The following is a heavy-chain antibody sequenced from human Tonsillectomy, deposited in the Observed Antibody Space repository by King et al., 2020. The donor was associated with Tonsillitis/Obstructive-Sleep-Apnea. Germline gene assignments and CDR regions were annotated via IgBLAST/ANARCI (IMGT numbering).Heavy chain of an antibody. J-gene: IGHJ4*02. CDR3: ARGIAVAGTYFDS. V-gene: IGHV1-2*06. D-gene: IGHD6-19*01. CDR2: INPNSGGT. Sequence: VQLVESGAEVKKPGASVKVSCKASGYTFTGYYMHWVRQAPGQGLEWMGRINPNSGGTNYAQKFQGRVTMTRETSISAAYMELSRLRSDDTAVYYCARGIAVAGTYFDSWGQGTLVTVSS. CDR1: GYTFTGYY.